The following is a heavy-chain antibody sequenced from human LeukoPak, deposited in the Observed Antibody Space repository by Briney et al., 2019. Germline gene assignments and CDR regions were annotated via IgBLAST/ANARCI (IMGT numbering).Heavy chain of an antibody. CDR1: GYSFTTYW. V-gene: IGHV5-51*01. Sequence: PGESLKISCKASGYSFTTYWMGWVRQMPGKGLEWMGTIFPGDSDTRYSPSFRGQATISADKSISAAYLQWSSLRASDTAMYYCARQGVAPGTQYFYYGMDVWGQGTTVTVSS. CDR2: IFPGDSDT. D-gene: IGHD2-15*01. J-gene: IGHJ6*02. CDR3: ARQGVAPGTQYFYYGMDV.